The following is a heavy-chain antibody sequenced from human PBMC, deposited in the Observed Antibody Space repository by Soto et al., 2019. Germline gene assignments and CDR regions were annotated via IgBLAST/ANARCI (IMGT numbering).Heavy chain of an antibody. J-gene: IGHJ6*02. Sequence: EVQRVESGGGWVQPGGSLRLSCAASGFTFSNAWMSWVRQAPGKGLEWVGRIKSKNDGGTRDYAAPVKGRFTISSDDSKNTLYLQMNSLKNDDTGVYYCTTDAYQLSYYYGMDVGGQGTTVNVS. CDR2: IKSKNDGGTR. CDR1: GFTFSNAW. CDR3: TTDAYQLSYYYGMDV. V-gene: IGHV3-15*01. D-gene: IGHD2-2*01.